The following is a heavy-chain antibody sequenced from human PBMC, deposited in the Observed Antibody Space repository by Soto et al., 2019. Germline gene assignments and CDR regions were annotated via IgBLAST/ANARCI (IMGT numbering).Heavy chain of an antibody. CDR3: ARGGGVGVAGSAAFDM. CDR1: GYPVTAYY. J-gene: IGHJ3*02. Sequence: QLHLVQSGAVVKKPGASVTVSCSASGYPVTAYYMHWVRQAPGRGLEWMGGINPATGAAKYTQTFQGRGTRTRDPSTSTGFMELSGLTSEDPAVFYCARGGGVGVAGSAAFDMWGQGTLVTVSS. CDR2: INPATGAA. V-gene: IGHV1-2*02. D-gene: IGHD3-3*01.